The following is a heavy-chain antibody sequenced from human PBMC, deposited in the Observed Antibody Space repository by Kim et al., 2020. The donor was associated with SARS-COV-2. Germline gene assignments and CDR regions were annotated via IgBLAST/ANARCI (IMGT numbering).Heavy chain of an antibody. J-gene: IGHJ5*02. Sequence: SETLSLTYIVSGGSISSYYWSWIRQPPGKGLEWIGYIYYSGSTKYNPSLKSRVTISVDTSKNQFSLNLSSVTAADTAVYYCARGPDIFTIGWFDPWGQGTLVTVSS. CDR1: GGSISSYY. CDR2: IYYSGST. D-gene: IGHD3-9*01. V-gene: IGHV4-59*13. CDR3: ARGPDIFTIGWFDP.